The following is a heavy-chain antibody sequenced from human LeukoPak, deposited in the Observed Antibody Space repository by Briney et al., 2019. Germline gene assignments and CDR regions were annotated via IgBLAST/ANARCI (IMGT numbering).Heavy chain of an antibody. Sequence: GGSLRLSCAASGFTVSINYMSWVRQAPGKGLEWVSIIYSGGNTYYADYVNGRFTISRDNSKNTLYFQMNSLRAEDTAVYYCARDGNHHYDSSGYIVGAFDIWGPGTMVTVSS. J-gene: IGHJ3*02. D-gene: IGHD3-22*01. CDR3: ARDGNHHYDSSGYIVGAFDI. V-gene: IGHV3-53*01. CDR1: GFTVSINY. CDR2: IYSGGNT.